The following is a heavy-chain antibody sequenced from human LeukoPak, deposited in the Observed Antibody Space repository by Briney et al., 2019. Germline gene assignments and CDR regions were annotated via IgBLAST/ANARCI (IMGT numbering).Heavy chain of an antibody. CDR2: IYYSGST. Sequence: SETLSLTCTVSGGSISSSSYYWGWIRQPPGKGLEWIGYIYYSGSTNYNPSLKSRVTISVDTSKNRFSLKLSSVTAADTAVYYCARGSDYWGQGTLVTVSS. CDR1: GGSISSSSYY. J-gene: IGHJ4*02. CDR3: ARGSDY. V-gene: IGHV4-61*05.